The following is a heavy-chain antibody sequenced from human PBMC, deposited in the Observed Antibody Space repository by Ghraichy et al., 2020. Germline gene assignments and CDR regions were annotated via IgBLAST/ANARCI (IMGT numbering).Heavy chain of an antibody. Sequence: SVKVSCKASGGTFSSYAISWVRQAPGQGLEWMGGIIPIFGTANYAQKFQGRVTITADESTSTAYMELSSLRSEDTAVYYCAREGSSYGDYVRNYYYMDVWGKGTTVTVSS. CDR3: AREGSSYGDYVRNYYYMDV. D-gene: IGHD4-17*01. CDR2: IIPIFGTA. CDR1: GGTFSSYA. V-gene: IGHV1-69*13. J-gene: IGHJ6*03.